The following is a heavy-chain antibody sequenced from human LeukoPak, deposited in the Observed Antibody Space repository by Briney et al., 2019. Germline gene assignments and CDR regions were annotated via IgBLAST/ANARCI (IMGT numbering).Heavy chain of an antibody. D-gene: IGHD6-13*01. V-gene: IGHV1-24*01. J-gene: IGHJ4*02. CDR2: FDPEDGET. Sequence: ASVKVSCKVSGYTLTELSMHWVRQAPGKGLEWMGGFDPEDGETIYAQKFQGRVTMTRDTSTSTVYMELSSLRSEDTAVYYCARDKDRDSSSWYYFDYWGQGTLVTVSS. CDR3: ARDKDRDSSSWYYFDY. CDR1: GYTLTELS.